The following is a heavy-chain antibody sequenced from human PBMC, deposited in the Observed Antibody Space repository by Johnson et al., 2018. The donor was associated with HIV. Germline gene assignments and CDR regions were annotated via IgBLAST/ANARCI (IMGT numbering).Heavy chain of an antibody. CDR3: ARGAPDSDAFDI. V-gene: IGHV3-13*01. J-gene: IGHJ3*02. CDR1: GFTFSSYD. D-gene: IGHD3-22*01. CDR2: IGTAGDT. Sequence: VQVVESGGGLVQPGGSLRLSCAASGFTFSSYDMHWVRQATGKGLEWVSAIGTAGDTYYPGSVKGRFTISRENAKNSLYLQMNSLRAGDTAVYYCARGAPDSDAFDIWGQGTMVTVSS.